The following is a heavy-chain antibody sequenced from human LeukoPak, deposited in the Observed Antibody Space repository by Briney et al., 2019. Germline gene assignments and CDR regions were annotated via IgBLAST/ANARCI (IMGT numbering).Heavy chain of an antibody. CDR2: IYHTGTT. D-gene: IGHD6-19*01. CDR3: ARLSSGWYFFDY. J-gene: IGHJ4*02. V-gene: IGHV4-38-2*02. CDR1: GYSISSGYY. Sequence: SETLSLTCTVSGYSISSGYYWGWIRQPPGKGLEWIGSIYHTGTTYYNSSLKSRVTISVDTSKNQFSLKLNSVTAADTAVYYCARLSSGWYFFDYWGQGTLVTVSS.